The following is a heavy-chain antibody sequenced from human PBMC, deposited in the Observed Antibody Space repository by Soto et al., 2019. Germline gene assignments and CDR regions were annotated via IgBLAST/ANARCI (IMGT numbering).Heavy chain of an antibody. CDR1: GYAFTSYY. D-gene: IGHD3-3*01. V-gene: IGHV1-46*03. CDR3: ARDPRFMESSHAFDI. CDR2: LTPTGGTT. Sequence: QVQLVQSGAEVKKPGASVKVSCKASGYAFTSYYMHWVRQAPGQGLEWMGILTPTGGTTIYAQKFQGIVTMTRGTSTSTVSMELSTLRCEDTAVYYCARDPRFMESSHAFDIWGQGTMVTVSS. J-gene: IGHJ3*02.